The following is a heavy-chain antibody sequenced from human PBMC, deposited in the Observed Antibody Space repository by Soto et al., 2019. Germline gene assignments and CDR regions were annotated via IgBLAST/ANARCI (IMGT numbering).Heavy chain of an antibody. CDR2: IFSNDEN. CDR3: ARTKPKPGRVVPLDY. V-gene: IGHV2-26*01. CDR1: GFSLTNARMG. D-gene: IGHD3-3*01. Sequence: ESGPTLVNPTETLTLTCTVSGFSLTNARMGVSWIRQPPGKALEWLAHIFSNDENSYSTSLKSRLTISKDTSKSQVVLTMTNMDPVDTATYYCARTKPKPGRVVPLDYWGQGTRVTVSS. J-gene: IGHJ4*02.